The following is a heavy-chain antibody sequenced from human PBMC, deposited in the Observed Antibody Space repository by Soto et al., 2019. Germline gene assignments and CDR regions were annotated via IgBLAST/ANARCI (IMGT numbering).Heavy chain of an antibody. J-gene: IGHJ4*02. Sequence: QVQLVESGGGVVQPGRSLRLSCAASGFTFSSYGMHWVRQAPGKGLEWVAVISYDGSNKYYADSVKGRFSISRDNSKNTLYLQMNSLRAEDTAVYYCAKDGAEYGVYEMGFDDWGQGTLVTVSS. V-gene: IGHV3-30*18. CDR1: GFTFSSYG. CDR3: AKDGAEYGVYEMGFDD. D-gene: IGHD5-12*01. CDR2: ISYDGSNK.